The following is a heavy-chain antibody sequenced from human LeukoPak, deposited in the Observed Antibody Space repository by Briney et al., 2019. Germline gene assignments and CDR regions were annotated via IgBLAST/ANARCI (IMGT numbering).Heavy chain of an antibody. CDR2: ITGSGGNT. CDR3: VGYSSGWYQSDY. Sequence: GGSLRLSCAASGFTFSSYAMSWVRQAPGKGLEWVSGITGSGGNTYYADSVKGRFTISRDNSKNMLYLQMNSLRDEDTAVYYCVGYSSGWYQSDYWGQGTLVTVSS. CDR1: GFTFSSYA. V-gene: IGHV3-23*01. J-gene: IGHJ4*02. D-gene: IGHD6-19*01.